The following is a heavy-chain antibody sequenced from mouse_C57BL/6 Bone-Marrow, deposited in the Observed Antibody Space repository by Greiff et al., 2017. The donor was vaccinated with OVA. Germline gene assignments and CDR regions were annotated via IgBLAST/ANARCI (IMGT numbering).Heavy chain of an antibody. CDR2: IYPSDSET. J-gene: IGHJ2*01. CDR1: GYTFTSYW. V-gene: IGHV1-61*01. CDR3: ARHYSNSYYFDY. D-gene: IGHD2-5*01. Sequence: QVQLQQPGAELVRPGSSVKLSCKASGYTFTSYWMDWVKQRPGQGLEWIGNIYPSDSETHYNQKFKDKATLTVDKSSSTAYMQLSSLTSEDSAVYYCARHYSNSYYFDYWGQGTTLTVSS.